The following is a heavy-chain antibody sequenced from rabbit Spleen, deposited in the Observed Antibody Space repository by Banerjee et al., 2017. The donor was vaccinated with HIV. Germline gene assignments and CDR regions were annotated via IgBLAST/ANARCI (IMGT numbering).Heavy chain of an antibody. CDR2: IDTSNGVT. CDR1: GFDFSNYNF. D-gene: IGHD7-1*01. J-gene: IGHJ4*01. CDR3: ARSYPGTFHVLYYFDL. Sequence: QEQLVESGGGLVQPEGSLTLTCKASGFDFSNYNFMCWVRQAPGKGLEWIACIDTSNGVTDYANWPKGRFTISRTSSTTVTLQMTSLTAADTATYFCARSYPGTFHVLYYFDLWGPGTLVTVS. V-gene: IGHV1S45*01.